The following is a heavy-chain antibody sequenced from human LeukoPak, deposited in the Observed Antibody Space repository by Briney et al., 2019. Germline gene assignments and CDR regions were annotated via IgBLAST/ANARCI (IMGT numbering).Heavy chain of an antibody. D-gene: IGHD5-18*01. Sequence: GASVKVSCKASGGTFSSYAISWLRQAPGQGLEWMGGIIPIFGTANYAQKFQGRVTITADESTSTAYMELSSLRSEDTAVYYCAAPYSRNWYFDLWGRGTLVTVSS. CDR3: AAPYSRNWYFDL. J-gene: IGHJ2*01. CDR1: GGTFSSYA. CDR2: IIPIFGTA. V-gene: IGHV1-69*13.